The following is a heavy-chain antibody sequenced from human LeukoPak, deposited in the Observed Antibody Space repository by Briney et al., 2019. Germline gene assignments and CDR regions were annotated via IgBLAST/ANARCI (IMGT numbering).Heavy chain of an antibody. V-gene: IGHV1-18*01. CDR2: ISTYNGNT. CDR3: ARVKAAAGDN. CDR1: GYTFASYG. J-gene: IGHJ4*02. D-gene: IGHD6-13*01. Sequence: ASVKVSCKASGYTFASYGISWVRQAPGQGLEWMGWISTYNGNTNYAQRFQGRVTMTTETSTSTAYMELRSLRSDDTAVYYCARVKAAAGDNWGQGTLVTVSS.